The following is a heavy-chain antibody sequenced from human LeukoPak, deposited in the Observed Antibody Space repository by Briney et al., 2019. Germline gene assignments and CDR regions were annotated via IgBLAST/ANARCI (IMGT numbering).Heavy chain of an antibody. CDR1: GGSFSGYY. Sequence: SETLSLTCAVYGGSFSGYYWSWIRQPPGKGLEWIGEINHSGSTNYNPSLKSRVTISVDTSKNQFSLKLSSVTAADTAVYYCAGGIVVVSAAIRDKYFDYWGQGTLVTVSS. J-gene: IGHJ4*02. V-gene: IGHV4-34*01. CDR2: INHSGST. D-gene: IGHD2-2*02. CDR3: AGGIVVVSAAIRDKYFDY.